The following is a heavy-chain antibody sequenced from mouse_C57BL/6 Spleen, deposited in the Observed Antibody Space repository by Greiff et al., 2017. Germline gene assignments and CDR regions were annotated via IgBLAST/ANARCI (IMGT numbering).Heavy chain of an antibody. J-gene: IGHJ3*01. D-gene: IGHD1-1*01. CDR2: IYPSDSET. CDR3: ATLYGSSWFAY. Sequence: QVQLQQPGAELVRPGSSVKLSCKASGYTFTSYWMDWVKQRPGQGLEWIGNIYPSDSETHYNQKFKDKATLTVDKSSSTAYMQLSSLTSEDSAVYYGATLYGSSWFAYWGQGTLVTVSA. V-gene: IGHV1-61*01. CDR1: GYTFTSYW.